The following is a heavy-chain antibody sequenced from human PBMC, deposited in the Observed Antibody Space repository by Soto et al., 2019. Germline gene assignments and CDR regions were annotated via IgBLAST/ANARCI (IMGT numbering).Heavy chain of an antibody. V-gene: IGHV3-9*01. CDR1: GFTFDDYA. J-gene: IGHJ5*02. Sequence: EVQLVESGGGLVQPGRSLRLSCAASGFTFDDYAMHWVRQAPGKGLEWVSGISWNSGSIGYADSVKGRFTISSDNAKNSLYLQMNSLRAEDTALYYCAKDKSSLFMLHWFDPWGQGTLVTVSS. CDR3: AKDKSSLFMLHWFDP. D-gene: IGHD3-16*01. CDR2: ISWNSGSI.